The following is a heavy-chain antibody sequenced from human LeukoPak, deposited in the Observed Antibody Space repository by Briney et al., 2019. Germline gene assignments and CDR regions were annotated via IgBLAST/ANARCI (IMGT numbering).Heavy chain of an antibody. D-gene: IGHD3-10*01. CDR2: IYHSGST. CDR1: GGSISSSNW. Sequence: SETLSLTCAVSGGSISSSNWWSWVCQPPGKGLEWIGEIYHSGSTNYNPSLKSRVTISVDKSKNQFSLKLSSVTAADTAVYYCARLFTMVRGAPGVYFDYWGQGTLVTVSS. V-gene: IGHV4-4*02. CDR3: ARLFTMVRGAPGVYFDY. J-gene: IGHJ4*02.